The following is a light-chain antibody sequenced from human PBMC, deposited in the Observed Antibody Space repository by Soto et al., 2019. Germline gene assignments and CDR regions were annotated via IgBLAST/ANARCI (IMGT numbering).Light chain of an antibody. J-gene: IGKJ1*01. Sequence: EIVLTQSPATLSLSPGERATLSCRASQSVSSSYLGWYQQKAGQAPRLLIYGATSRATGIADRFSGSGSGTDFTLIISRQEHDDFAVYCWQHNADSSTFGQG. CDR2: GAT. CDR1: QSVSSSY. CDR3: QHNADSST. V-gene: IGKV3-20*01.